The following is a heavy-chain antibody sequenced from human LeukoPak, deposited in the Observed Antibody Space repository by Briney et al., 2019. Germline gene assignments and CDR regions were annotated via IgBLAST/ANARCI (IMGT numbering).Heavy chain of an antibody. CDR2: IYYSGST. J-gene: IGHJ5*02. CDR1: GGSISSYY. V-gene: IGHV4-39*07. Sequence: PSETLSLTCTVSGGSISSYYWGWIRQPPGKGLEWIGSIYYSGSTYYNPSLKSRVTISVDTSKNQFSLKLSSVTAADTAVYYCAVSAAALFDPWGQGTLVTVSS. D-gene: IGHD6-6*01. CDR3: AVSAAALFDP.